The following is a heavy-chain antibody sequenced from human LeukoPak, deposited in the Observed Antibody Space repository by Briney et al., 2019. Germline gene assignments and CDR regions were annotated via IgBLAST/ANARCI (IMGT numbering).Heavy chain of an antibody. J-gene: IGHJ3*02. CDR1: GFTFSSYG. V-gene: IGHV3-30*12. CDR3: ARDGYSYGDDAFDI. D-gene: IGHD5-18*01. CDR2: ISKDGSDK. Sequence: GGSLRLSCAASGFTFSSYGMHWVRQSPGEGLAWVALISKDGSDKYYGDSVKGRFTISRDNAKNSLYLQMNSLRAEDTAVYYCARDGYSYGDDAFDIWGQGTMVTVSS.